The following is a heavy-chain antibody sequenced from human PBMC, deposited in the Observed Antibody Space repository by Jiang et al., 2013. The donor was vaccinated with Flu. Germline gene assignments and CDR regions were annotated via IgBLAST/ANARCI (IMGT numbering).Heavy chain of an antibody. Sequence: TLSLTCAVSGGSISSGGYSWSWIRQPPGKGLEWIGYIYHSGSTYYNPSLKSRVTISVDRSKNQFSLKLSSVTAADTAVYYCAREYGEYFDYWGQGTLVTVSS. J-gene: IGHJ4*02. CDR3: AREYGEYFDY. V-gene: IGHV4-30-2*01. CDR1: GGSISSGGYS. D-gene: IGHD4-17*01. CDR2: IYHSGST.